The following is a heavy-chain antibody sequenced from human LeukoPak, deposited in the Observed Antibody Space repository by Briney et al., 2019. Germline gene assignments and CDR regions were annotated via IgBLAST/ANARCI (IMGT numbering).Heavy chain of an antibody. V-gene: IGHV4-34*01. CDR1: GGSLTGYY. Sequence: SETLSLTCVVYGGSLTGYYWNWIRQPPGKGLEWIGEINQSGSTNYNSSLKSRVTISVDTSKNQFFLSLNSVTAADTAAYYCARGVFGRFDSWGQGTLVTVSS. CDR2: INQSGST. J-gene: IGHJ5*01. CDR3: ARGVFGRFDS. D-gene: IGHD3-10*01.